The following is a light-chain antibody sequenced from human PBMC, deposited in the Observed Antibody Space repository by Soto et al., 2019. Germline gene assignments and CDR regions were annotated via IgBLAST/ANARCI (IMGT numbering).Light chain of an antibody. V-gene: IGLV2-14*01. Sequence: ALTQPASVSGSPGQSITISCAGTSSDVGSYNYVSWYQQHPGKAPKLMIYEVSNRPSGVSSRFSGSKSGNTASLTISGLQAEDEADYYCSSYTSSSTLFGTGTKVTVL. CDR3: SSYTSSSTL. CDR2: EVS. CDR1: SSDVGSYNY. J-gene: IGLJ1*01.